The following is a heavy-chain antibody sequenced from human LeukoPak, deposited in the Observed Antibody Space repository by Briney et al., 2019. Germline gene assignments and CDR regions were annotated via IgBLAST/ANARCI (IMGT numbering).Heavy chain of an antibody. CDR3: ARAFATVVISGYFDY. J-gene: IGHJ4*02. CDR2: INPNSGGT. D-gene: IGHD4-23*01. Sequence: ASVKVSCKATGYTFAGYYMHWVRQAPGQGLEWMGWINPNSGGTNYAQKFQGRVTMTRDTSSSTAYMELSRLRSDDTAVYYCARAFATVVISGYFDYWGQGTLVTVSS. CDR1: GYTFAGYY. V-gene: IGHV1-2*02.